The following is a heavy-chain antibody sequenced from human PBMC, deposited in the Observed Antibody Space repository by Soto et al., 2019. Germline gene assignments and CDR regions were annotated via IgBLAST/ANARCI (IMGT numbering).Heavy chain of an antibody. CDR3: AREGRDVHQYYYYGMDV. D-gene: IGHD3-10*01. CDR1: GYSISSGYY. J-gene: IGHJ6*02. CDR2: IYHSGST. Sequence: SETLSLTCAVSGYSISSGYYWGWIRQPPGKGLEWIGSIYHSGSTYYNPSRKSRVAISVDTSKNQFSLKLSSVTAEDTAVYYCAREGRDVHQYYYYGMDVWGQGTTVTVSS. V-gene: IGHV4-38-2*02.